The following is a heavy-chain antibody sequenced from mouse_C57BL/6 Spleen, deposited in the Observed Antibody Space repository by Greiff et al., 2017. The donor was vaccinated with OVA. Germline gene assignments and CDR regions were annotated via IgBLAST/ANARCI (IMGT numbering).Heavy chain of an antibody. V-gene: IGHV1-80*01. CDR2: IYPGDGDT. CDR3: ARSHDYDYAMDY. Sequence: QVQLQQSGAELVKPGASVKISCKASGYAFSSYWMNWVKQRPGTGLEWIGQIYPGDGDTNYNGKFKGKATLTAAKSSRTSYMQLTSLTSEDSAVYFCARSHDYDYAMDYWGQGTSVTVSS. J-gene: IGHJ4*01. D-gene: IGHD2-4*01. CDR1: GYAFSSYW.